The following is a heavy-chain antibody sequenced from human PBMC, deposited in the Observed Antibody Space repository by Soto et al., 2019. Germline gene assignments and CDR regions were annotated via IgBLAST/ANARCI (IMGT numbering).Heavy chain of an antibody. CDR3: ARGAHFMITFGGVIVSYY. CDR1: GFTFSSYW. Sequence: GGSLRLSCSASGFTFSSYWMHWVRQAPGKGLVWVSRINSDGSSTSYADSVKGRFTISRDNAKNTLYLQMNSLRAEDTAVYYCARGAHFMITFGGVIVSYYWGQGTLVTVSS. J-gene: IGHJ4*02. D-gene: IGHD3-16*02. CDR2: INSDGSST. V-gene: IGHV3-74*01.